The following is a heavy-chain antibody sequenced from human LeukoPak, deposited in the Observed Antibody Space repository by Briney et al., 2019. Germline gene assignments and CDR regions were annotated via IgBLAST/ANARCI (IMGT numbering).Heavy chain of an antibody. CDR3: ARRRNWNYGGYFNY. Sequence: SETLSLTCAVSGYSISSGYYWGWIRQPPGKGLEWIGSVYHSGSTYYNPSLKSRVTIPVDTSKNQFSLKLSSVTAADTAVYYCARRRNWNYGGYFNYWGQGTLVTVSS. CDR2: VYHSGST. CDR1: GYSISSGYY. D-gene: IGHD1-7*01. V-gene: IGHV4-38-2*01. J-gene: IGHJ4*02.